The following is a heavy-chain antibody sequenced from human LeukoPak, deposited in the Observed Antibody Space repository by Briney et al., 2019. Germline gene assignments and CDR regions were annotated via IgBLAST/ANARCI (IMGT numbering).Heavy chain of an antibody. D-gene: IGHD2-15*01. CDR2: ISAYNGNT. CDR1: GYTFTSYG. CDR3: ARGTAPTPRYCSGGSCADNYYYGMDV. Sequence: GESLKISCKGSGYTFTSYGISWVRQAPGQGLEWMGWISAYNGNTNYAQKLQGRVTMTTDTSTSTAYMELRSLRSDDTAVYYCARGTAPTPRYCSGGSCADNYYYGMDVWGQGTTVTVSS. J-gene: IGHJ6*02. V-gene: IGHV1-18*01.